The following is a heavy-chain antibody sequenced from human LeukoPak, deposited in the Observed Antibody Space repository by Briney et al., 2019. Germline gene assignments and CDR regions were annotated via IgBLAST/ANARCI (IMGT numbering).Heavy chain of an antibody. CDR3: ARFWGYAPYNWFDP. D-gene: IGHD3-16*01. V-gene: IGHV1-2*02. J-gene: IGHJ5*02. CDR2: INPNSGGT. Sequence: ASVKVSCKASGYTFTGYYMHWVRQAPGQGLEWMGWINPNSGGTNYAQKFQGRVTMTRDTSISTAYMELSRLRSDGTAVYYCARFWGYAPYNWFDPWGQGTLVTVSS. CDR1: GYTFTGYY.